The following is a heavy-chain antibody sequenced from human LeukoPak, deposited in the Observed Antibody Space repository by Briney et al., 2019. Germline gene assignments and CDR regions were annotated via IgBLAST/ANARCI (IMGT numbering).Heavy chain of an antibody. CDR1: GYTFTSYD. CDR3: AREYYDYFEGCDY. D-gene: IGHD2/OR15-2a*01. J-gene: IGHJ4*02. V-gene: IGHV1-18*01. CDR2: ISAYNGNT. Sequence: ASVSVPHTASGYTFTSYDITWLRRAPGQGLEWMGRISAYNGNTNYSQKLQGRITMTTDTSTRTGYMELRSLRSDDTAVYFCAREYYDYFEGCDYWGGGSLVSVPS.